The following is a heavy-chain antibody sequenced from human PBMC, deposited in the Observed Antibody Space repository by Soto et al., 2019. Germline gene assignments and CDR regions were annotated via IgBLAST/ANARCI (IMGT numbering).Heavy chain of an antibody. Sequence: GTSVKFSCKASGGTFSSYAIIWVRQAPGQGLEWMGGIIPIFGTANYAQKFQGRVTMTRDTSTSTVYMELSSLRSEDTAVYYCARGGIAAAGTYYYYGMDVWGQGTTVTVSS. J-gene: IGHJ6*02. CDR1: GGTFSSYA. CDR2: IIPIFGTA. D-gene: IGHD6-13*01. CDR3: ARGGIAAAGTYYYYGMDV. V-gene: IGHV1-69*05.